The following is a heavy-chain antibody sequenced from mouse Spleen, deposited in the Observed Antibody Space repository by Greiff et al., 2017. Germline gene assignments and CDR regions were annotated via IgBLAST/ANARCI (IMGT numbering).Heavy chain of an antibody. CDR2: IDPETGGT. CDR1: GYTFTDYE. D-gene: IGHD1-1*01. Sequence: QVQLKESGAELVRPGASVTLSCKASGYTFTDYEMHWVKQTPVHGLEWIGAIDPETGGTAYNQKFKGKAILTADKSSSTAYMELRSLTSEDSAVYYCTRSPYYGSSPDYWGQGTTLTVSS. J-gene: IGHJ2*01. CDR3: TRSPYYGSSPDY. V-gene: IGHV1-15*01.